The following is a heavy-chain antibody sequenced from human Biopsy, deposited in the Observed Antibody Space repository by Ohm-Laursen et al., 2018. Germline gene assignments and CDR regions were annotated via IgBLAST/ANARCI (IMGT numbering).Heavy chain of an antibody. CDR2: IFTSGST. J-gene: IGHJ4*02. Sequence: GTLSLTCAVSGASISDYYCVWIRQPAGKGLEWIGLIFTSGSTTYNPSLRSRVTMSVDTSKNQSTLNLSSVTAADTAMYYCAKGYTDYSDSSGFSYYFRYWGQGTLVTVSS. CDR1: GASISDYY. D-gene: IGHD3-22*01. CDR3: AKGYTDYSDSSGFSYYFRY. V-gene: IGHV4-4*07.